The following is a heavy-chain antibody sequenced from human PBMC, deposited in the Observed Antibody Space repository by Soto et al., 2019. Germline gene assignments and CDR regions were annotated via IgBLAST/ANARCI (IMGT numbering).Heavy chain of an antibody. CDR3: ARLGQFDF. V-gene: IGHV3-11*01. CDR1: GFIFSDYY. J-gene: IGHJ4*02. Sequence: QVQLVQSGGGLVRPGGSLRLSCEASGFIFSDYYMAWIRQAPGKGLEWVSYISGSGDTIYYADSVKGRFTISRDSAKDSLSLQMNPLRDEDTAIYYCARLGQFDFWGQGTVVTVSS. CDR2: ISGSGDTI.